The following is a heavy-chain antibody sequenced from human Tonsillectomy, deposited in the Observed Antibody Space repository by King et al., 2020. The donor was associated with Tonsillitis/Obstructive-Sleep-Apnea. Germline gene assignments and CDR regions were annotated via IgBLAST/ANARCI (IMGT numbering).Heavy chain of an antibody. D-gene: IGHD2-2*01. CDR1: GGSFSGSY. V-gene: IGHV4-34*01. Sequence: VQLQQWGAGLLKPSETLSLTCAVYGGSFSGSYWSWIRQPPGKGLDWIGEINHSGGTNYNPSLKSRVTISLDTSKNQFSLELTSVTAADTAVYYCARDKIVVLSVAIPSYFDYWGQGTLVTVSS. CDR2: INHSGGT. J-gene: IGHJ4*02. CDR3: ARDKIVVLSVAIPSYFDY.